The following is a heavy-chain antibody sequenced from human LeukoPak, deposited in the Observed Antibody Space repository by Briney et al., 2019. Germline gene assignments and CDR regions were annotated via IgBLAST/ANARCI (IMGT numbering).Heavy chain of an antibody. Sequence: GGSLRLSCAASGFTFSSYGMHWVRQAPGKGLEWVAFIRYDGSNKYYADSVKGRFTISRDNSKNTLYLQMNSLRAEDTAVYYCARVGCSGGSCYYFDYWGQGTLVTVSS. J-gene: IGHJ4*02. CDR2: IRYDGSNK. V-gene: IGHV3-30*02. CDR1: GFTFSSYG. CDR3: ARVGCSGGSCYYFDY. D-gene: IGHD2-15*01.